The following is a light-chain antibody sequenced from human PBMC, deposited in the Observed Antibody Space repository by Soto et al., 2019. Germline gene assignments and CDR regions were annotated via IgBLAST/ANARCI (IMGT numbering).Light chain of an antibody. V-gene: IGKV1-12*01. CDR3: QQSNYHPIS. CDR2: DVS. J-gene: IGKJ5*01. Sequence: TLTHSPISSSVGYRVTITCRASQAVNSWLAWFQQKPGMAPKLVIYDVSSLQSGVPSRFSGSGSGTEFTLTISSLQPEDFATYYCQQSNYHPISFGQGARLENK. CDR1: QAVNSW.